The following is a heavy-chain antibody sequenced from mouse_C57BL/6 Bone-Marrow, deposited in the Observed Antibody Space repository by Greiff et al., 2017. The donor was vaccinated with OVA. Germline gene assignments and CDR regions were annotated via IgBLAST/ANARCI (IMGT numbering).Heavy chain of an antibody. Sequence: VKLQESAPELVKPGASVKLSCKASGYTFTSYDINWVKQRPGQGLEWIGWIYPRDGSTKYNEKFKGKATLTVDTSSSTAYMELHSLTSEDSAVYFCARESFWDWFAYWGQGTLVTVSA. CDR3: ARESFWDWFAY. J-gene: IGHJ3*01. V-gene: IGHV1-85*01. CDR1: GYTFTSYD. D-gene: IGHD4-1*01. CDR2: IYPRDGST.